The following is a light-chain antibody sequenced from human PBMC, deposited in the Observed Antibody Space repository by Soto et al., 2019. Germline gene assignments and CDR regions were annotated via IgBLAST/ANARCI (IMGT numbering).Light chain of an antibody. V-gene: IGKV1-5*03. CDR1: QSTSTW. J-gene: IGKJ1*01. CDR3: QQYITYPYA. CDR2: EAS. Sequence: DITMTQSISTLSASVGTRVTITCRASQSTSTWLAWYQQRPGKTPKLLISEASKLESGVPSRFSGSGSGTEFTLTISSLQPDDFATYYCQQYITYPYAFGQGTKVEIK.